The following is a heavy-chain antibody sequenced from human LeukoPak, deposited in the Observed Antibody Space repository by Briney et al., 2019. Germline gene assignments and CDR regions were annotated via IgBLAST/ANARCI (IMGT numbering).Heavy chain of an antibody. CDR3: ATGGFYHGY. Sequence: GGSLRLSCAASGFTFSSYWMAWVRQAPGKGLEWVANINQDGSLKYYVDSVRGRFTISRDNAKSSLCLQMNSLRAEDTAVYYCATGGFYHGYWGQGTLVTVSS. D-gene: IGHD3-22*01. CDR1: GFTFSSYW. J-gene: IGHJ4*02. CDR2: INQDGSLK. V-gene: IGHV3-7*05.